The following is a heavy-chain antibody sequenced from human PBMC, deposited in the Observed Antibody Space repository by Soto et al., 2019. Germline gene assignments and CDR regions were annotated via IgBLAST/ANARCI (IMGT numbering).Heavy chain of an antibody. D-gene: IGHD3-10*01. J-gene: IGHJ6*02. CDR1: GGTFSSYA. V-gene: IGHV1-69*13. CDR3: ASLRGGSGSYYTSEYYYYGMDV. CDR2: IIPIFGTA. Sequence: SVKVSCKSSGGTFSSYAISWVRQAPGQGLEWMGGIIPIFGTANYAQKFQGRVTIIADESTSTAYMELSSLRSEDTAVYYCASLRGGSGSYYTSEYYYYGMDVWGQGTTVTVSS.